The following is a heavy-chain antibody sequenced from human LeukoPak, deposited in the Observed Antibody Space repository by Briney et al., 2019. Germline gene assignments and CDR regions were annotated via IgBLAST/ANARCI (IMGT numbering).Heavy chain of an antibody. J-gene: IGHJ4*02. Sequence: GGSLRLSCVASGFTFSSNVLNWVRQAPGKGLEWVSVSGTYGRTQYADSVKGRFTISRDNSKNTLYLQVNSLRAEDTAVYYCARASVAGWYYFDYWGQGTLVTVSS. CDR1: GFTFSSNV. D-gene: IGHD6-19*01. V-gene: IGHV3-23*01. CDR3: ARASVAGWYYFDY. CDR2: SGTYGRT.